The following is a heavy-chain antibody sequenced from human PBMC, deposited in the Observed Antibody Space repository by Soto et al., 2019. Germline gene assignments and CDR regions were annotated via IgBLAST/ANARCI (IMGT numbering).Heavy chain of an antibody. Sequence: GGSLRLSCAASGFIFENCCMSGFRHAPGKGLEWISSISGSGFKKYYADSVKGRFTISRDNSKSTVYLELNNLSAEDTAVYHCAKNQGVELVPLATVDWFDPWGQGSVVTVSS. CDR3: AKNQGVELVPLATVDWFDP. CDR2: ISGSGFKK. J-gene: IGHJ5*02. CDR1: GFIFENCC. V-gene: IGHV3-23*01. D-gene: IGHD1-26*01.